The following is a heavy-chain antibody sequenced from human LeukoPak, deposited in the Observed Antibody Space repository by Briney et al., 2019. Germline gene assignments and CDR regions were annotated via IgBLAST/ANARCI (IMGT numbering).Heavy chain of an antibody. CDR2: IKEDGGEK. V-gene: IGHV3-7*01. J-gene: IGHJ4*02. D-gene: IGHD6-19*01. Sequence: GGSLRLSCAASGFTYSSYWMSWVRQAPGKGLQWVANIKEDGGEKYYEDSVKGRFTISRDNAKNLLYLQMNSLRAEDTALYYCATREDWLAFSYWGQGTLVTVSP. CDR3: ATREDWLAFSY. CDR1: GFTYSSYW.